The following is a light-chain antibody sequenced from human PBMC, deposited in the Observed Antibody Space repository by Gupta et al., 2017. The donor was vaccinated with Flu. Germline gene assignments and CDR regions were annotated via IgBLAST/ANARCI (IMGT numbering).Light chain of an antibody. CDR3: SSHAGRVTWV. CDR1: SNDVGGSNR. CDR2: DVT. V-gene: IGLV2-11*01. Sequence: TQPRSVSGSLGQSVTISCTGSSNDVGGSNRVSWYQQRPGKAPKLILYDVTEQPSGVPDRFSDSKSGNTASLTISGLQAYDEADYYCSSHAGRVTWVFGTGTTVTVL. J-gene: IGLJ1*01.